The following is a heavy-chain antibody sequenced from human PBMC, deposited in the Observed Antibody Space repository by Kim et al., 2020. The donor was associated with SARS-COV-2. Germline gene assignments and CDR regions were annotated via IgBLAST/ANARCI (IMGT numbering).Heavy chain of an antibody. J-gene: IGHJ4*02. CDR2: ISYDGSNK. Sequence: GGSLRLSCAASGFTFSSYAMHWVRQAPGKGLEWVAVISYDGSNKYYADSVKGRFTISRDNSKNTLYLQMNSLRAEDTAVYYCARDGSRFLFDYWGQGTLVTVSS. CDR3: ARDGSRFLFDY. D-gene: IGHD1-26*01. V-gene: IGHV3-30-3*01. CDR1: GFTFSSYA.